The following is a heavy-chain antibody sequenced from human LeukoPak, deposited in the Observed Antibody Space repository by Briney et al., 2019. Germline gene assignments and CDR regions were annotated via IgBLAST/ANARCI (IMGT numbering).Heavy chain of an antibody. CDR1: GLTVSSNY. J-gene: IGHJ6*04. Sequence: PGGSLRLSCAASGLTVSSNYMSWVRQAPGKGLEWVSVIYSGGSTYYAESVKGRFTISRDNSKNTLYLQMKSLRAEDTAVYYCVREFEVAGLAMDAWGKGTTVTVSS. CDR3: VREFEVAGLAMDA. V-gene: IGHV3-53*01. CDR2: IYSGGST. D-gene: IGHD6-19*01.